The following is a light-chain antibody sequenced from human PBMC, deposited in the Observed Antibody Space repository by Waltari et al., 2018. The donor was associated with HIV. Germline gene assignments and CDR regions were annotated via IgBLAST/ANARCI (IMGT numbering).Light chain of an antibody. J-gene: IGLJ3*02. CDR1: SSDVGGYNS. CDR3: TSYTSGSTLVM. Sequence: QSALTQPASVSGSPGQSITISCTGISSDVGGYNSVSWYQHHPGKAPKLLISEVINRPPGVSNRFSASKSGNTASLTISGLQPDAEADYYCTSYTSGSTLVMFGGGTKLTVL. V-gene: IGLV2-14*01. CDR2: EVI.